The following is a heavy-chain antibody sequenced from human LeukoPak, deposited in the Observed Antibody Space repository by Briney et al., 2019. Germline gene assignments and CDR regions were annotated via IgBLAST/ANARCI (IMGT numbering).Heavy chain of an antibody. Sequence: PSETLSLTCTVSGGSISSYYWSWIRQPPGKGLEWIGYIYYSGSTNYNPSLKSRVTISVDTSKNQFSLKLSSVTAADTAVYYCARGDSWLPLNWFDPWGQGTLVTVSS. V-gene: IGHV4-59*01. D-gene: IGHD6-13*01. J-gene: IGHJ5*02. CDR3: ARGDSWLPLNWFDP. CDR1: GGSISSYY. CDR2: IYYSGST.